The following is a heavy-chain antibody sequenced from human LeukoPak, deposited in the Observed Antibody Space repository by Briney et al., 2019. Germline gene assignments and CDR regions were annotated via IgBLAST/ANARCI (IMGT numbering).Heavy chain of an antibody. CDR3: TTPLTEIDY. V-gene: IGHV3-48*01. Sequence: GGSLRLSCAASGFTFSSYSMNWVRQAPGKGLEWVSYISSSSSTIYYADSVKGRFTISRDNAKNSLYLQMNSLKTEDTAVYYCTTPLTEIDYWGQGTLVTVSS. J-gene: IGHJ4*02. D-gene: IGHD4/OR15-4a*01. CDR2: ISSSSSTI. CDR1: GFTFSSYS.